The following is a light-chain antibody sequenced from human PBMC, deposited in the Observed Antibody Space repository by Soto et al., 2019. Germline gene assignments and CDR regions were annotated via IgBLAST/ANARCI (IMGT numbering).Light chain of an antibody. CDR3: QKYNNWPQVN. CDR2: GAS. J-gene: IGKJ5*01. CDR1: QSVSSN. Sequence: EIVTTQSPAGPSQSPGERHTLSCSSSQSVSSNLAWHQQKPGQAPRLLIYGASNRATGIPHRFSGSGSGTEFTLTIRRLKSEDFAVYYCQKYNNWPQVNFGKGQRLAIK. V-gene: IGKV3-15*01.